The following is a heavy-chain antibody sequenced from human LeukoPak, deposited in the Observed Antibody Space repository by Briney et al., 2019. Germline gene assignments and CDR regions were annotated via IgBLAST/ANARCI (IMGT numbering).Heavy chain of an antibody. CDR2: IYSGGST. Sequence: HPGGSLRLSCVASGFTVSSNYKSWVRQAPGKGLEWVSVIYSGGSTYYADSVKGRFTISRDNSKNTLYLQMNSLRAEDTAVYYCARGGCSGGSCGPYYYYGMDVWGQGTLVTVSS. CDR1: GFTVSSNY. J-gene: IGHJ6*02. V-gene: IGHV3-66*01. D-gene: IGHD2-15*01. CDR3: ARGGCSGGSCGPYYYYGMDV.